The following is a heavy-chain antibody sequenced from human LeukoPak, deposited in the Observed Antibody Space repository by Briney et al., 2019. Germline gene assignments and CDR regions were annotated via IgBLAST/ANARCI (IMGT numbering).Heavy chain of an antibody. J-gene: IGHJ3*02. D-gene: IGHD6-13*01. V-gene: IGHV3-64*01. Sequence: GGSLRLSCAASGFTFSSYAMHWVRQAPGKGLEYVSAISSNGGSTYYANSVKGRFTISRDNSKNTLYLQMNSLRAEDTAVYYCAREDAIPGYSSSWTDAFDIWGQGTMVTVSS. CDR1: GFTFSSYA. CDR3: AREDAIPGYSSSWTDAFDI. CDR2: ISSNGGST.